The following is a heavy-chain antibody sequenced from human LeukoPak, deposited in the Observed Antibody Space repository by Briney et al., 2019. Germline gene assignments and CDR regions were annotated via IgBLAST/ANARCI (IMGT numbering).Heavy chain of an antibody. J-gene: IGHJ4*02. V-gene: IGHV4-59*01. D-gene: IGHD1-26*01. CDR1: GGSFSTYY. Sequence: PSETLSLTCTVTGGSFSTYYWSWIRQPPGKGLEWNGHFYYSGSTNYNPSLKSRVTISVDTSRNQFSLKLTSVTAADTAVYYCARGQGGNYYLNYFDYWGQGALVTVSS. CDR2: FYYSGST. CDR3: ARGQGGNYYLNYFDY.